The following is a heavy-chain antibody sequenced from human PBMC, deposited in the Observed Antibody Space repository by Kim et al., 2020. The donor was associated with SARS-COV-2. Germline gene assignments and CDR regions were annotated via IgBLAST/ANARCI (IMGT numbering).Heavy chain of an antibody. D-gene: IGHD6-19*01. J-gene: IGHJ4*02. Sequence: SETLSLTCAVSGGSISGYYWSWIRQPPGKGLEWIGEINHSGSTNYNPSLKSRVTISVDTSKNQFSLKLSSVTAADTAVYYCARGGSSGWYGGFDYWGQGTLVTVSS. CDR2: INHSGST. V-gene: IGHV4-34*01. CDR1: GGSISGYY. CDR3: ARGGSSGWYGGFDY.